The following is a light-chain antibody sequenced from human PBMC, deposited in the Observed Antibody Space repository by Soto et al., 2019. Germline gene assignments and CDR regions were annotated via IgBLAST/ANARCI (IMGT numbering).Light chain of an antibody. CDR2: EVS. Sequence: QSVLTQPASVSGSPGQSITISGTGTSSDVGSYNLVSWYQQHPGKAPKLMISEVSKRPSGVSNRFSGSKSGNTASLTISGLQAEDEADYYCCSYAGSLDVFGTGTKLTVL. J-gene: IGLJ1*01. V-gene: IGLV2-23*02. CDR3: CSYAGSLDV. CDR1: SSDVGSYNL.